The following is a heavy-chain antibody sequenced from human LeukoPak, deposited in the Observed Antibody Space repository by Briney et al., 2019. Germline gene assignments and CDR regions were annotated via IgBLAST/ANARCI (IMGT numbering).Heavy chain of an antibody. CDR1: GGTFSSYA. CDR3: AGHKGRVVPAAYPMNWFDP. V-gene: IGHV1-69*05. CDR2: IIPIFGTA. J-gene: IGHJ5*02. Sequence: GSSVKVSSKASGGTFSSYATSWVRQAPGQGLEWMGGIIPIFGTANYAQKFQGRVTITTDESTSTAYMELSSLRSEDTAVYYCAGHKGRVVPAAYPMNWFDPWGQGTLVTVSS. D-gene: IGHD2-2*01.